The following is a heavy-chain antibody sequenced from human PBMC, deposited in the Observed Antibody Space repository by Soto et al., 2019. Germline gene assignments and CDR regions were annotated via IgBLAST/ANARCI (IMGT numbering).Heavy chain of an antibody. CDR1: GGSVSSPKYF. D-gene: IGHD7-27*01. J-gene: IGHJ4*02. V-gene: IGHV4-61*01. CDR3: ARTVMPVGNLPAFDH. Sequence: QMQLQESGPGLVKPSETLSLACTVSGGSVSSPKYFWSWIRQPPGKGLEWVAYIYNNGKTNYNPSLKSRATISVDTSKNQCSLKLTSVTGADSAVYFCARTVMPVGNLPAFDHWGQGVLVTVPS. CDR2: IYNNGKT.